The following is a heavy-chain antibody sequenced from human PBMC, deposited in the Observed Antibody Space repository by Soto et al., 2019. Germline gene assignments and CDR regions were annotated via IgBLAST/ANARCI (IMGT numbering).Heavy chain of an antibody. CDR2: IYYSGST. V-gene: IGHV4-59*01. Sequence: PSETLSLTCTVSGGSISSYYWSWIRQPPGKGLEWIGYIYYSGSTNYNPSLKSRVTISVDTSKNQFSLKLSSVTAADTAVYYCARFIIRSDAFDIWGQGTMVTVSS. CDR1: GGSISSYY. CDR3: ARFIIRSDAFDI. D-gene: IGHD3-16*02. J-gene: IGHJ3*02.